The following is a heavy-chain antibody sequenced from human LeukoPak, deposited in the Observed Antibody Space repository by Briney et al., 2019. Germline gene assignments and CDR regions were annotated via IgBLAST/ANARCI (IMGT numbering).Heavy chain of an antibody. J-gene: IGHJ4*02. D-gene: IGHD1-1*01. CDR2: IYSGGST. CDR1: GFTVSSDY. CDR3: ARGPPSGIVPVF. Sequence: GGSLRLSCAASGFTVSSDYMTWARQAPGKGLEWVSVIYSGGSTYYADSVRGRFTISRDNSKNTLYLQMNSLRAEDTAVYYCARGPPSGIVPVFWGQGTLVTVSS. V-gene: IGHV3-53*01.